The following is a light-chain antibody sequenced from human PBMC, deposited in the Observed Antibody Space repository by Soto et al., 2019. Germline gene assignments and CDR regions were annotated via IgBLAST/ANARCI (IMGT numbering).Light chain of an antibody. V-gene: IGKV1-5*03. J-gene: IGKJ4*01. CDR1: QSFSTW. CDR3: QQYNSNPLT. Sequence: DIQMTQSPSTLSASVGDRVTITCRASQSFSTWLAWYQQKPGKAPNLLIYKTSILERGVPSRFSGSGSGTEFTLTISSLQPDDFATYYCQQYNSNPLTVGGGTKVEIK. CDR2: KTS.